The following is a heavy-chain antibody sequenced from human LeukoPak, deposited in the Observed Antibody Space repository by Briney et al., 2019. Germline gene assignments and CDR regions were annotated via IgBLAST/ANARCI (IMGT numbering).Heavy chain of an antibody. V-gene: IGHV3-21*01. Sequence: GGSLRLSCAASGFTFSSYSMNWVRQTPGKGLEWVSSISSGSGYIFYADSVKGRSTISRDNAKNSLYLQMNSLRAEDTAMYYCARDHDTSMDPVFDYWGQGILVTVSS. CDR1: GFTFSSYS. CDR2: ISSGSGYI. J-gene: IGHJ4*02. D-gene: IGHD5-18*01. CDR3: ARDHDTSMDPVFDY.